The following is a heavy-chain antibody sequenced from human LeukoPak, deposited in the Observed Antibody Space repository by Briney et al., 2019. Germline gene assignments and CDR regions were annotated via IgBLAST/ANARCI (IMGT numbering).Heavy chain of an antibody. J-gene: IGHJ5*02. CDR2: IYTSGST. V-gene: IGHV4-61*02. Sequence: SETLSLTCTVSGGSISSGSYYWSWIRQPAGKGLEWIGRIYTSGSTNYNPSLKSRVTISVDTSKNQFSLKLSSVTAADTAVYSCARDRGLYSNYPVMIDPWGQGTLVTVSS. CDR1: GGSISSGSYY. D-gene: IGHD4-11*01. CDR3: ARDRGLYSNYPVMIDP.